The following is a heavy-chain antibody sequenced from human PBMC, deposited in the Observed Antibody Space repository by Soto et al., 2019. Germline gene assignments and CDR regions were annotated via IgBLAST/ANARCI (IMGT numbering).Heavy chain of an antibody. D-gene: IGHD6-13*01. CDR3: AKERGTQQLVNGMDV. Sequence: GGSLRLSCAASSFSFSSYGMSWVRQAPGKGLEWVSGIAGSDDVTRYADSVKGRFTISRDNSKDTLYLQMSSLRVEDTAVYYCAKERGTQQLVNGMDVWGQGTTVTVSS. CDR1: SFSFSSYG. V-gene: IGHV3-23*01. J-gene: IGHJ6*02. CDR2: IAGSDDVT.